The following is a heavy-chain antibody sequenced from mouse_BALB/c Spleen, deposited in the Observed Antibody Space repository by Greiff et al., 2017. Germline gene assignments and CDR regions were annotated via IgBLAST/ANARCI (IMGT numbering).Heavy chain of an antibody. CDR2: ILPGSGST. D-gene: IGHD1-1*01. J-gene: IGHJ4*01. CDR1: GYTFSSYW. Sequence: QVQLQQSGAELMKPGASVKISCKATGYTFSSYWIEWVKQRPGHGLEWIGEILPGSGSTNYNEKFKGKATFTADTSSNTAYMQLSSLTSEDSAVYYCARQFITTVVAKAMDYWGQGTSVTVSS. CDR3: ARQFITTVVAKAMDY. V-gene: IGHV1-9*01.